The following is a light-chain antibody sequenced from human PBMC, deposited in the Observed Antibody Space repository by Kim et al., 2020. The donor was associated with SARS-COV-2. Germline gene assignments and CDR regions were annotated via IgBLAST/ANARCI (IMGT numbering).Light chain of an antibody. V-gene: IGLV3-1*01. Sequence: VSPGQTASITCSGDKLGDKYTCWYQQKPGQSPVLVIYQDTKRPSRIPERFSGSNSGNTATLTISGTQAMDEADYYCQAWDSSTPYVFGTGTKVTVL. J-gene: IGLJ1*01. CDR2: QDT. CDR3: QAWDSSTPYV. CDR1: KLGDKY.